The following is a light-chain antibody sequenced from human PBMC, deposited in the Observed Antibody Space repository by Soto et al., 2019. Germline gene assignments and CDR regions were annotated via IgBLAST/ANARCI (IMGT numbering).Light chain of an antibody. J-gene: IGLJ1*01. Sequence: ELTQPPSVSVSPGQTARITCSGDALPKQYAYWYQQLPGTAPKLLIYRNNQRPSGVPDRFSGSKSGTSASLAISGLRSDDEAEYFCATWDDSLNGFYVFGTGTKVTVL. CDR2: RNN. CDR1: LPKQY. V-gene: IGLV1-47*01. CDR3: ATWDDSLNGFYV.